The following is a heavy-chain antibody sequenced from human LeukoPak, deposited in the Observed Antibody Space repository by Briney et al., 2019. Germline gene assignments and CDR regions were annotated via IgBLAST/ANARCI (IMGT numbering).Heavy chain of an antibody. V-gene: IGHV1-2*02. Sequence: GASVKVSCKASGYTFTGYYMHWVRQAPGQGLEWMGWINPNSGGTNYAQKFQGRVTMTRDTSISTAYMELSRLRSDDTAVYYCARGSPSYAQWHFDLWGRGTLVTVSS. D-gene: IGHD2/OR15-2a*01. CDR2: INPNSGGT. J-gene: IGHJ2*01. CDR1: GYTFTGYY. CDR3: ARGSPSYAQWHFDL.